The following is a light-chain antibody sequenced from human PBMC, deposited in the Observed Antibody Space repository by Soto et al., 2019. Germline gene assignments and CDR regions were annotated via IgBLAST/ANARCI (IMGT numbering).Light chain of an antibody. CDR2: GAS. CDR1: QSLSGIY. CDR3: QQYCTSPPYT. V-gene: IGKV3-20*01. Sequence: EIVLTQSPGTLSLSPGERATLSCRASQSLSGIYLAWYQQKPGQAPRLLIYGASSRATGIPDRFSGSGSGTDFTLTISRLEPEDFAVYYCQQYCTSPPYTFGQGTKVEIK. J-gene: IGKJ2*01.